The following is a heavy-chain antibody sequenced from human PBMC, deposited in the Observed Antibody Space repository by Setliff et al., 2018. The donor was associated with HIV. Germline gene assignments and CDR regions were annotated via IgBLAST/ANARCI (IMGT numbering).Heavy chain of an antibody. CDR1: GGSISSYY. CDR2: IYYSGST. D-gene: IGHD3-16*01. CDR3: ARGTKFVWGRWFDP. J-gene: IGHJ5*02. V-gene: IGHV4-59*12. Sequence: PSETLSLTCTVSGGSISSYYWSWIRQPPGKGLEWIGYIYYSGSTNYNPSLKSRVTISVDTSKNQFSLRLTSVTAADTAVYYCARGTKFVWGRWFDPWGQGTLVTVSS.